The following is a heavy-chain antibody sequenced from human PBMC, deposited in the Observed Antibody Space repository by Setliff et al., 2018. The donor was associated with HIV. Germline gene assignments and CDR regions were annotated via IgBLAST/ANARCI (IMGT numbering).Heavy chain of an antibody. CDR2: INTNTGYP. CDR3: ARRTFGSGRFDP. Sequence: ASVKVSCKASGYNFTNYGINWVRQDPGQGLEWMGWINTNTGYPTYAQAFRGRFVFSLDTSVSTAYLEISSLEAEDTAVYFCARRTFGSGRFDPWGQGTPVTVSS. V-gene: IGHV7-4-1*02. D-gene: IGHD6-19*01. CDR1: GYNFTNYG. J-gene: IGHJ5*02.